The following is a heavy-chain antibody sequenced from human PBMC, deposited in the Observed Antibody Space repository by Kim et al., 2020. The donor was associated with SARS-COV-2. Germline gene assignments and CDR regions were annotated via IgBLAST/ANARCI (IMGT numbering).Heavy chain of an antibody. CDR1: GFFFNNYG. V-gene: IGHV3-30*02. CDR3: ARDTDDTVVVPVAHCLDV. CDR2: IRHDESNT. D-gene: IGHD2-2*01. Sequence: GGSLRLSCAASGFFFNNYGMNWVGQAPGQGLEWVAFIRHDESNTYYADSVKGRFTISRDNSRNTLYLQMNSLRAEDTVVYYCARDTDDTVVVPVAHCLDV. J-gene: IGHJ6*01.